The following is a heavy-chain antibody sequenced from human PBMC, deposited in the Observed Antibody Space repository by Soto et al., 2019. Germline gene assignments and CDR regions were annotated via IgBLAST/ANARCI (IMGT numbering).Heavy chain of an antibody. D-gene: IGHD2-21*02. CDR1: GASVTRSSYY. Sequence: PSETLSLTCSVSGASVTRSSYYWAWIRQPPGKGLEWIASIHSHSGSTYYDPSLRGRVLISVDSSKNHFSLNLSSVTAADTAVYYCERPGDAYGLDVCGQGPTVTVYS. CDR2: IHSHSGST. CDR3: ERPGDAYGLDV. V-gene: IGHV4-39*01. J-gene: IGHJ6*02.